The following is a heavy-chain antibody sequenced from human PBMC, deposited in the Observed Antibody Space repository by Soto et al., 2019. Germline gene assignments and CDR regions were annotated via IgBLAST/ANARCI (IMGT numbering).Heavy chain of an antibody. D-gene: IGHD3-9*01. Sequence: QVQLQESGPGLVKPSETLSLTCTVSGGSISSYYWSWIRQPPGKGLEWIGYIYYSGSTNYNPSLNSRVTISVDTSKNQFSLKLSYVTAADTAVYYCARHYDILTGYSTAYWYFDLWGRGTLVTVSS. CDR2: IYYSGST. J-gene: IGHJ2*01. CDR1: GGSISSYY. V-gene: IGHV4-59*08. CDR3: ARHYDILTGYSTAYWYFDL.